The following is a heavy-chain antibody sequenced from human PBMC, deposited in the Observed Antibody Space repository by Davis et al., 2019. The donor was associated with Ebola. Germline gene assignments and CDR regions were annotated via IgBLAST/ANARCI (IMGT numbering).Heavy chain of an antibody. Sequence: ASVKVSCKGSGYRFTDFSIHWVRQAPGQGLEWMGRISPHSGATNYAQKFQGRVTMTRDTSISTAYMELSRLRSDDTAVYYCATGDYDSSGYYLEYFQHWGQGTLVTVSS. CDR3: ATGDYDSSGYYLEYFQH. J-gene: IGHJ1*01. CDR2: ISPHSGAT. CDR1: GYRFTDFS. D-gene: IGHD3-22*01. V-gene: IGHV1-2*06.